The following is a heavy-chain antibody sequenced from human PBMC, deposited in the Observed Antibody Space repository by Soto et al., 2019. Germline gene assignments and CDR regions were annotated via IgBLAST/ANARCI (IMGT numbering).Heavy chain of an antibody. CDR1: GDSVNSGTYY. CDR2: IYNTGTT. Sequence: PSETLSLTCAVSGDSVNSGTYYWSWIRQPPGKGLEWIGYIYNTGTTKYNPSLKSRVTISVDTSKNQFSLKLSSVTAADTAVYYCARYPYDGEGRNYYDSSGHFDYWGQGTLVTVSS. V-gene: IGHV4-61*01. D-gene: IGHD3-22*01. CDR3: ARYPYDGEGRNYYDSSGHFDY. J-gene: IGHJ4*02.